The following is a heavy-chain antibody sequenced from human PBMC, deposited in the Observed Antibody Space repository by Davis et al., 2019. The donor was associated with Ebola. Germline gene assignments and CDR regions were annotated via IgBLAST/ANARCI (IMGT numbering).Heavy chain of an antibody. D-gene: IGHD6-19*01. Sequence: GESLKISCAASGFTVSSNYMSWVRQAPGKGLEWVSVIYSGGSTYYADSVKGRFTISRDNSKNTLYLQMNSLRAEDTAVYYCARDHGIAVAGRLYYGMDVWGQGTTVTVSS. CDR3: ARDHGIAVAGRLYYGMDV. V-gene: IGHV3-53*01. CDR2: IYSGGST. J-gene: IGHJ6*02. CDR1: GFTVSSNY.